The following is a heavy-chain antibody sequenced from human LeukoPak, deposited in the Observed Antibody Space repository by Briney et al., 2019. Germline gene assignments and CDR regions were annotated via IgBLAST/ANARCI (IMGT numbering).Heavy chain of an antibody. CDR1: GFTFNNHA. D-gene: IGHD4-17*01. Sequence: PGGSLRLSCIASGFTFNNHAMSWVRQAPGKGLEWVSGFSSGADARAHYADSVKGRFTISRDNSKNTLYLQMNSLRAEDTAVYYCATWGTVTKIPTHDAFDIWGQGTMVTVPS. V-gene: IGHV3-23*01. CDR2: FSSGADARA. J-gene: IGHJ3*02. CDR3: ATWGTVTKIPTHDAFDI.